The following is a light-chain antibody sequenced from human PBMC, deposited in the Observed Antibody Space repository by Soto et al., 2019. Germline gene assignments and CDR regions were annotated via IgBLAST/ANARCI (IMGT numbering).Light chain of an antibody. CDR2: DAS. Sequence: DIQMTQSPSTLSTSVGDRVTIICRASQSISSWLAWYQQKPGQAPKILIYDASSLDSGVPSRFSGSGSGTEFTLTISSLQPDDFATYYCQQYNGFSYTFGQGTKLEIK. V-gene: IGKV1-5*02. J-gene: IGKJ2*01. CDR3: QQYNGFSYT. CDR1: QSISSW.